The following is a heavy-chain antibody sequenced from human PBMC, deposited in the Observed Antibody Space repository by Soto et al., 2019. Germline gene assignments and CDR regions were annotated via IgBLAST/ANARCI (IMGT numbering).Heavy chain of an antibody. CDR1: GGTFSSYA. J-gene: IGHJ5*02. D-gene: IGHD4-17*01. Sequence: ASVKVSCKASGGTFSSYAISWVRQAPGQGLEWMGRIIPILGIANYAQKFQGRVTITADKSTSTAYMELSSLRSEDTAVYYCASSPLRVNWFDPWGQGTLVTVSS. V-gene: IGHV1-69*04. CDR2: IIPILGIA. CDR3: ASSPLRVNWFDP.